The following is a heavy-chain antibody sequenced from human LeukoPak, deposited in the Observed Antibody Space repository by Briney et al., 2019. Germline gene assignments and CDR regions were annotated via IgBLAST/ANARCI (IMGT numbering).Heavy chain of an antibody. CDR3: AREYSFWGMDV. Sequence: SETLSLTCTVSGGSISSSSYYWGWIRQPPGKGLEWIGYIYYSGSTYYNPSLKSRVTISVDTSKNQFSLKLSSVTAADTAVYYCAREYSFWGMDVWGQGTTVTVSS. V-gene: IGHV4-30-4*08. CDR1: GGSISSSSYY. D-gene: IGHD3-3*01. CDR2: IYYSGST. J-gene: IGHJ6*02.